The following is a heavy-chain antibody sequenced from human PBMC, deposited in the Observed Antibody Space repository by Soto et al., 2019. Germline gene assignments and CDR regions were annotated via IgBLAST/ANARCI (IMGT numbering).Heavy chain of an antibody. J-gene: IGHJ4*02. CDR3: SRDSGTSDY. CDR2: IKGDGSET. V-gene: IGHV3-7*01. D-gene: IGHD1-1*01. Sequence: EVQLVESGGGLVQPGESLRLSCAASGFTFIIYWMSWVRQAPGKGLEWGANIKGDGSETYYVDSVKGRFTISRDNAKNALSLQMNSLRAEDTAVYYCSRDSGTSDYWGQGTLVTVSS. CDR1: GFTFIIYW.